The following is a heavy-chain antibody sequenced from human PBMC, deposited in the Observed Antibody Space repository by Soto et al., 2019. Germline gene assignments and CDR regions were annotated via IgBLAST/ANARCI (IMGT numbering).Heavy chain of an antibody. J-gene: IGHJ4*02. Sequence: SETLSLTCTVSGGSISNGDYYWTWIRQHPGKGLDWIGYIYYSGSTYYNPSLKSRVTMSVDTSKNQFSLRLSSVTAADTAVYYCARIKGGATGNFDYWGQGTLVTVS. D-gene: IGHD1-1*01. CDR3: ARIKGGATGNFDY. CDR1: GGSISNGDYY. CDR2: IYYSGST. V-gene: IGHV4-31*03.